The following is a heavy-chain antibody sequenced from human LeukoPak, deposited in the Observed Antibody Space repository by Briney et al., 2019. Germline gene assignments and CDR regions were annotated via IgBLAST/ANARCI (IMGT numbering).Heavy chain of an antibody. CDR2: ISSSGSTI. V-gene: IGHV3-11*01. Sequence: PGGSLRLSCAASGFTFSDYYMSWIRQAPGKGLEWVSYISSSGSTIYYADSVKGRFTISGDNAKNSLYLQMNSLRAEDTAVYYCARASGIVVVVGSAFDIWGQGTMVTVSS. CDR3: ARASGIVVVVGSAFDI. D-gene: IGHD2-15*01. J-gene: IGHJ3*02. CDR1: GFTFSDYY.